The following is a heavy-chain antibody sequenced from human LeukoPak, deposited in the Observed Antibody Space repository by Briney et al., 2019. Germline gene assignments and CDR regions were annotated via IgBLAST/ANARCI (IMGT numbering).Heavy chain of an antibody. CDR2: ITGNGGST. V-gene: IGHV3-23*01. J-gene: IGHJ4*02. Sequence: GGSLRLSCAASGFTFRTYAMTWVRQAPGKGLEWVSSITGNGGSTYCADSVKGRFTISRDNSKNTLYLQMDSLRAEDTAVYHCARDSGSYLQPTDYWGQGTLVTVSS. CDR3: ARDSGSYLQPTDY. D-gene: IGHD1-26*01. CDR1: GFTFRTYA.